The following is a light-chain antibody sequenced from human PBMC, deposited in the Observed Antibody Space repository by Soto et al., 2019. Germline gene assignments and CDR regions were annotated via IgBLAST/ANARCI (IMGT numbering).Light chain of an antibody. Sequence: EIVLTQSPGTLSLSPGERATLSCRASQSVSSNYLAWYQQKPGQAPRLLIYGASSRATGIPDRFSGSGSGTDFTLTVSRLEPEDLAVYYCHQYASAPLTFGGGTKVDIK. V-gene: IGKV3-20*01. CDR1: QSVSSNY. CDR3: HQYASAPLT. J-gene: IGKJ4*01. CDR2: GAS.